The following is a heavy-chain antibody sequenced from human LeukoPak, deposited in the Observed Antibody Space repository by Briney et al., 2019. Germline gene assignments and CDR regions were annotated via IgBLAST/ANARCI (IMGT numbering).Heavy chain of an antibody. D-gene: IGHD1-26*01. CDR2: IYYSGST. CDR3: ARVEVGYAPFDY. Sequence: PSETLSLTCTVSGVSVSSGSYYWSWIRQPPGKGLEWIGYIYYSGSTNYNPSLKSRDTISVDTSKNRFSLKVSSVTAADTAVYYCARVEVGYAPFDYWGQGTLVSVSS. CDR1: GVSVSSGSYY. V-gene: IGHV4-61*01. J-gene: IGHJ4*02.